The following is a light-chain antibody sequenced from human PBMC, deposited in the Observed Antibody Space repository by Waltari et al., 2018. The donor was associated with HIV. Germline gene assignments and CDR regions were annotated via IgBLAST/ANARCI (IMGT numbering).Light chain of an antibody. V-gene: IGLV2-8*01. CDR2: EVK. J-gene: IGLJ2*01. Sequence: QSALTQPPSAFGSPGPPVTISCTATTSDVGRHDKVTWYQQHTGKAPKLLIYEVKMRPSGVPDRFSGSKSGNTASLTVSGLQAEDEAEYSCTSYAGINPVAFGGGTKLTVL. CDR3: TSYAGINPVA. CDR1: TSDVGRHDK.